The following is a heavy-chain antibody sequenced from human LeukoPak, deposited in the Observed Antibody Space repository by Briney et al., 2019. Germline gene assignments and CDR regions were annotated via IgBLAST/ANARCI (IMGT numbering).Heavy chain of an antibody. V-gene: IGHV3-23*01. D-gene: IGHD1-26*01. Sequence: GGSLRLSCAASGFTFSSYEMNWVRQAPGKGLEWVSAISGSGGSTYYADSVKGRFTISRDNSKNTLYLQMNSLRAEDTAVYYCAKLAEVVGASNYFDYWGQGTLVTVSS. CDR1: GFTFSSYE. CDR2: ISGSGGST. J-gene: IGHJ4*02. CDR3: AKLAEVVGASNYFDY.